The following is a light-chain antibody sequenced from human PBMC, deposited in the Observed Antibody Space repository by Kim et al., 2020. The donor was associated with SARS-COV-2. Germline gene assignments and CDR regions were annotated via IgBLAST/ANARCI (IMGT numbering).Light chain of an antibody. CDR1: KLGDKY. V-gene: IGLV3-1*01. J-gene: IGLJ3*02. CDR3: QAWDSSTEMV. Sequence: SYELTQPPSVSVSPGQTASITCSGDKLGDKYACWYQQKPGQSPVLVIYQDSKRPSGIPERFSGSNSGNTATLTISGTQAMDEADYYCQAWDSSTEMVLGGGTQLTVL. CDR2: QDS.